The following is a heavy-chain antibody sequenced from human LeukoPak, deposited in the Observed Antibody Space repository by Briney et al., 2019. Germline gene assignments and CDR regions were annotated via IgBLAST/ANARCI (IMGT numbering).Heavy chain of an antibody. Sequence: GASVKVSCKASGYTFTSYYIHWVRQAPGQGLEWMGTLRPIDRSTSYAQKFQGRGIMTSDMSTSTGYMELSSLRSEDTAVYYCVREKSGGSYDYWGQGTLVTVSS. J-gene: IGHJ4*02. CDR2: LRPIDRST. V-gene: IGHV1-46*01. CDR1: GYTFTSYY. CDR3: VREKSGGSYDY. D-gene: IGHD1-26*01.